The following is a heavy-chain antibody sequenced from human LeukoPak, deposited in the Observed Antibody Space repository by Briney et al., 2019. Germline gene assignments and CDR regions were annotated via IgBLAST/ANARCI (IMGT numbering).Heavy chain of an antibody. CDR3: ARYSIRYLFALSY. Sequence: SETLSLTCTVSGGSISSGDYYWSWIRQPPGKGLEWLGYIYYSGSTYYNPSLKSRVTISVDTSKNQFSLKLSSVTAADTAVYYCARYSIRYLFALSYWGQGTLVTVSS. V-gene: IGHV4-30-4*01. J-gene: IGHJ4*02. CDR2: IYYSGST. CDR1: GGSISSGDYY. D-gene: IGHD3-9*01.